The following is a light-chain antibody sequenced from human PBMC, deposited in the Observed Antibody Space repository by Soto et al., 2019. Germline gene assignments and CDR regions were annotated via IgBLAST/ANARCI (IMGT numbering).Light chain of an antibody. CDR2: EVS. Sequence: QSVLTHPASVCWSPGHLIAIACTGTSSDVGGYNYVSWYQQHPGKAPKLMIYEVSNRPSGVSNRFSGSKSGNTASLTISGLQAEEEADYYCSSYTSSSNYVFGTGTKVTVL. CDR3: SSYTSSSNYV. J-gene: IGLJ1*01. V-gene: IGLV2-14*01. CDR1: SSDVGGYNY.